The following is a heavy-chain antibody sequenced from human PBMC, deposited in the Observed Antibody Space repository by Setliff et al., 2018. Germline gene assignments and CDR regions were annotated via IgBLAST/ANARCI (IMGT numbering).Heavy chain of an antibody. CDR2: ISHSGST. CDR1: GGSISSYY. Sequence: SETLSLTCTVSGGSISSYYWSWIRQPAGKGLEWIGSISHSGSTYYNPSLRSRVTISLDTSKNQFSPKLTSVAAADTAVYYCAGGRRYDYGWDFDYWGQGTLVTVSS. D-gene: IGHD4-17*01. J-gene: IGHJ4*02. V-gene: IGHV4-4*07. CDR3: AGGRRYDYGWDFDY.